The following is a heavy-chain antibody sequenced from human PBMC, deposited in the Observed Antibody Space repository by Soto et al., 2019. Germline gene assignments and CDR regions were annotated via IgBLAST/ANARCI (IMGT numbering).Heavy chain of an antibody. CDR2: ISASGGNS. V-gene: IGHV3-23*01. D-gene: IGHD3-22*01. Sequence: GGSLRLSCAASGFSFSHYAMSWVRQAPGKGLEWVSSISASGGNSYFADSVNGRFTVSRDNSKNILYVQMNSLRVEDTAVYYCANHYYDSSGYYGDAFDIWGKWTMVPVSS. CDR1: GFSFSHYA. J-gene: IGHJ3*02. CDR3: ANHYYDSSGYYGDAFDI.